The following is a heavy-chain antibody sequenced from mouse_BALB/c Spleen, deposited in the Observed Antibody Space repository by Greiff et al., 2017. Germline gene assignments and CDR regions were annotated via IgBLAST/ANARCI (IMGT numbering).Heavy chain of an antibody. Sequence: VQLPQSGPGLVQPSQSLSITCPVSGFSLTRYGVHWVRPYLGKGLAWPGVIWSGGNTDYIAAFISRLSISKDNSKGQVFFKMNRQQANDTAIYYCARKKGLYNDGWAFAYGGQGTLVNVSA. J-gene: IGHJ3*01. V-gene: IGHV2-2*02. CDR1: GFSLTRYG. CDR2: IWSGGNT. D-gene: IGHD1-2*01. CDR3: ARKKGLYNDGWAFAY.